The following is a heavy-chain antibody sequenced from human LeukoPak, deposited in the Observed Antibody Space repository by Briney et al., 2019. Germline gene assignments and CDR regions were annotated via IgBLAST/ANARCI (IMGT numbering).Heavy chain of an antibody. D-gene: IGHD3-10*01. V-gene: IGHV1-69*13. J-gene: IGHJ6*02. Sequence: SVKVSCKASGGTFISYAISWVRQAPGQGLEWMGGIITIFGTANYAQKFQGRVTITADASTSTACMERSSLRSEETAVYYCVRDSIQHGDYGMDVWGQGATVTVSS. CDR2: IITIFGTA. CDR3: VRDSIQHGDYGMDV. CDR1: GGTFISYA.